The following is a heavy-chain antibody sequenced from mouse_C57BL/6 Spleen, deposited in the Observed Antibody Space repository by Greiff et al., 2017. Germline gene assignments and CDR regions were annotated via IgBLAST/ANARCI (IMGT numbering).Heavy chain of an antibody. D-gene: IGHD1-1*01. V-gene: IGHV1-81*01. CDR2: IYPRSGNT. J-gene: IGHJ4*01. Sequence: QVQLQQSGAELARPGASVKLSCKASGYTFTSYGISWVKQRTGQGLEWIGEIYPRSGNTYYNEKFKGKATLTADKSSSTAYMELRSLTSEDSAVYYCARKVVDYAMDYWGQGTSVTVSS. CDR1: GYTFTSYG. CDR3: ARKVVDYAMDY.